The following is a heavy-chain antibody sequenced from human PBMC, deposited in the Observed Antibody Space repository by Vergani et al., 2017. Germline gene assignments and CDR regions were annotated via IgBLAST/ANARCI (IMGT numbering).Heavy chain of an antibody. V-gene: IGHV3-23*01. CDR2: ISGSGGST. CDR1: GFTFSSYA. Sequence: EVQLLESGGGLVQPGGSLRRSCAASGFTFSSYAMRWVRQAPGKGLEWVSAISGSGGSTYYADSVKGRFTISRDNSKNTLYLQMNSLRAEDTAVYYCAKRRWPTILVDAFDIWGQGTMVTGSS. J-gene: IGHJ3*02. D-gene: IGHD5-24*01. CDR3: AKRRWPTILVDAFDI.